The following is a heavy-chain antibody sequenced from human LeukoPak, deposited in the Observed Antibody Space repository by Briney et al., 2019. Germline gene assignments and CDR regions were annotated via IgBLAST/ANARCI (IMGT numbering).Heavy chain of an antibody. V-gene: IGHV5-51*01. CDR2: IYPGDSDT. CDR1: GYHFTSYW. CDR3: ARQNPLADVFDI. Sequence: GESLKISCKGSGYHFTSYWIGWVRQVPGKGLEWMGIIYPGDSDTRYSPSFQGQVTMSADKSIRTAYLQWSSLKASDTAMYFCARQNPLADVFDIWGQGTMITVSS. J-gene: IGHJ3*02.